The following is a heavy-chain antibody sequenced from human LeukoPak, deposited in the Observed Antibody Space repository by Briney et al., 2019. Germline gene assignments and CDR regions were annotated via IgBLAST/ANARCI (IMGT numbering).Heavy chain of an antibody. CDR2: ISSSASTI. V-gene: IGHV3-11*04. D-gene: IGHD3-10*01. CDR3: ARVLWRIYWYFDL. J-gene: IGHJ2*01. Sequence: GGSLRLSCAASGFTFSDYYMSWIRQAPGKGLEWVSYISSSASTIYYADSVKGRFTISRDNAKNSLYLQMNSLRAEDTAVYYCARVLWRIYWYFDLWGRGTLVTVSS. CDR1: GFTFSDYY.